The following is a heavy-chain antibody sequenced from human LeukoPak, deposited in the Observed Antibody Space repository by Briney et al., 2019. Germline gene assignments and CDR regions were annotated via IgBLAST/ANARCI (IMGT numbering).Heavy chain of an antibody. Sequence: GGSLRLSCAGSGSTFRNYWMNWVRQAPGKGLEWVSSISSSSSYIYYADSVKGRFTISRDNAKNSLYLQMNSLRAEDTAVYYCARPDNYYDSSGYYYDYWGQGTLVTVSS. J-gene: IGHJ4*02. V-gene: IGHV3-21*01. CDR3: ARPDNYYDSSGYYYDY. CDR1: GSTFRNYW. D-gene: IGHD3-22*01. CDR2: ISSSSSYI.